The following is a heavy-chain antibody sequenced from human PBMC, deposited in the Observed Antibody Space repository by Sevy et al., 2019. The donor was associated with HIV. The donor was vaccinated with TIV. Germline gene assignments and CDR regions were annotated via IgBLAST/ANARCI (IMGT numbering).Heavy chain of an antibody. J-gene: IGHJ6*03. CDR2: INHSGST. CDR1: GGSFSGYY. Sequence: SETLSLTCAVYGGSFSGYYWSWIRQPPGKGLEWIGEINHSGSTNYNPSLKSRVTISVDTSKNQFSLKLSSVTAADTAVYYCARGNVAGLVRLTDYYYYMDVWGKGTTVTVSS. V-gene: IGHV4-34*01. D-gene: IGHD6-6*01. CDR3: ARGNVAGLVRLTDYYYYMDV.